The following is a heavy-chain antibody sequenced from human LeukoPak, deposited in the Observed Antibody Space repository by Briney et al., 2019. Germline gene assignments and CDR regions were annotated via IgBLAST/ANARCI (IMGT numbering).Heavy chain of an antibody. CDR3: ARGIADYGDPYSYYMDD. D-gene: IGHD4-17*01. CDR2: IIPIFGTA. Sequence: ASVKVSCKASGGTFSSYAISWVRQAPGQGLEGMGRIIPIFGTANYAQKVQGRVTITTDESTSTAYMELSSLRSEDTAVYYCARGIADYGDPYSYYMDDWGKGTTVTVSS. J-gene: IGHJ6*03. CDR1: GGTFSSYA. V-gene: IGHV1-69*05.